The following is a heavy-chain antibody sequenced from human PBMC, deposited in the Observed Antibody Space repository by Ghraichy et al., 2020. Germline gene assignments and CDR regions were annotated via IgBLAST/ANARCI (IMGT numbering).Heavy chain of an antibody. J-gene: IGHJ5*02. V-gene: IGHV3-21*01. CDR1: GFTFSSYS. Sequence: GGSLRLSCAASGFTFSSYSMNWVRQAPGKGLEWVSSISSSSSYIYYADSVKGRFTISRDNAKNSLYLQMNSLRAEDTAVYYCVRGGDIVVVDRNFDPWGQGTLVTVSS. CDR3: VRGGDIVVVDRNFDP. D-gene: IGHD2-2*01. CDR2: ISSSSSYI.